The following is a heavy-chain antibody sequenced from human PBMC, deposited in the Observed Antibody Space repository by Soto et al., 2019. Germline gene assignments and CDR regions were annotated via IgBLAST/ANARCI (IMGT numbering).Heavy chain of an antibody. J-gene: IGHJ6*02. D-gene: IGHD2-21*01. CDR2: IWYDGSNK. V-gene: IGHV3-33*01. CDR1: GFTFSSYG. Sequence: QVQLVESGGGVVQPGRSLRLSCAASGFTFSSYGMHWVRQAPGKGLEWVAVIWYDGSNKYYADSVKGRFTISRDNSKNTLYLQMNSLRAEDTAVYYCARDEGLEVNYYYYGMDVWGQGTTVTVSS. CDR3: ARDEGLEVNYYYYGMDV.